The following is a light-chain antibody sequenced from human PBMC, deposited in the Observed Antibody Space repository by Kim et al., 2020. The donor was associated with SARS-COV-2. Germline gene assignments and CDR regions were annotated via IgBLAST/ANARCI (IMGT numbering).Light chain of an antibody. Sequence: QSALTQPASVSGSPGQSITISCTGTSSDVGGYNYVPWYQQHPGKAPKLMIYDVSKRPSGVSNRFSGSKSGNTASLTISGLQAEDEADYYCSSYTSSSWVFGGGTQLTV. CDR1: SSDVGGYNY. CDR2: DVS. CDR3: SSYTSSSWV. J-gene: IGLJ3*02. V-gene: IGLV2-14*01.